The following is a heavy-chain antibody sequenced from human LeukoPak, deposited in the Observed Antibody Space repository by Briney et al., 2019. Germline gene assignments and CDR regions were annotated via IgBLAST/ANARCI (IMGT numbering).Heavy chain of an antibody. CDR1: GGSISSYY. Sequence: SETLSLTCTVSGGSISSYYWSWIRQPAGKGLEWIGRIYTSGSTNYNPSLKSRVTMSVDTSKNQFSLKLSSVTAADTAVYYCARQGTAILNSWGAFDIWGQGTMVTVSS. CDR3: ARQGTAILNSWGAFDI. J-gene: IGHJ3*02. D-gene: IGHD3-9*01. CDR2: IYTSGST. V-gene: IGHV4-4*07.